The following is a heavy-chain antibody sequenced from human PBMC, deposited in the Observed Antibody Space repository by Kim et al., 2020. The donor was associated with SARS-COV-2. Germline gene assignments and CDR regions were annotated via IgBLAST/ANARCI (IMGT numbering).Heavy chain of an antibody. D-gene: IGHD3-10*01. V-gene: IGHV3-33*05. CDR1: GFTFSSYG. CDR2: ISYDGSNK. Sequence: GGSLRLSCAASGFTFSSYGMHWVRQAPGKGLEWVAVISYDGSNKYYADSVKGRFTISRDNSKNTLYLQMNSLRAEDTAVYYCARDREVRGGKWDYWGQGTLVTVSS. J-gene: IGHJ4*02. CDR3: ARDREVRGGKWDY.